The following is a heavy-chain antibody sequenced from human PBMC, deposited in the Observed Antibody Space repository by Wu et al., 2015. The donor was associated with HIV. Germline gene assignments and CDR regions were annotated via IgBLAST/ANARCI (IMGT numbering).Heavy chain of an antibody. Sequence: QVHLMQSGSEVKKPGASMKVSCKASGYTFSDYYIQWVRQVPGQGLEWMGWINPNTGATNYAQKFEDRVSMTRETSITTAYMELRSLRSDDTAVYFCVRRGSCNYCGDFPWQHWGQGTVVVVSS. CDR3: VRRGSCNYCGDFPWQH. CDR1: GYTFSDYY. CDR2: INPNTGAT. J-gene: IGHJ1*01. D-gene: IGHD2/OR15-2a*01. V-gene: IGHV1-2*02.